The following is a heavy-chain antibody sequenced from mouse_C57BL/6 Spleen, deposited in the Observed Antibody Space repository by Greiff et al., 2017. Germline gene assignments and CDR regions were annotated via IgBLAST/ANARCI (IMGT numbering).Heavy chain of an antibody. J-gene: IGHJ4*01. CDR2: ISSGSSTI. D-gene: IGHD1-1*02. CDR3: ARQGDDDYGYAMDY. V-gene: IGHV5-17*01. Sequence: EVLLLESGGGLVKPGGSLKLSCAASGFTFSDYGMHWVRQAPEKGLEWVAYISSGSSTINYADKVKGRVTITRDNAKNTRFLQMTSLRSEDTAMYYCARQGDDDYGYAMDYWGQGTSVTVSS. CDR1: GFTFSDYG.